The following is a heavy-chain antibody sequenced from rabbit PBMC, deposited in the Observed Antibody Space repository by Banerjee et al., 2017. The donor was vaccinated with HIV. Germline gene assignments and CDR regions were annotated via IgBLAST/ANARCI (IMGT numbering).Heavy chain of an antibody. CDR2: MYTGDGNS. CDR1: GFSFSSGYW. J-gene: IGHJ4*01. Sequence: QSLEESGGDLVKPGASLTLTCSASGFSFSSGYWMSWVRQAPGKGLEWISCMYTGDGNSYYATWAKGRFTISKPSSTTVTLQLNSLTAADTATYFCARDFNLWGPGTLVTVS. V-gene: IGHV1S40*01. CDR3: ARDFNL.